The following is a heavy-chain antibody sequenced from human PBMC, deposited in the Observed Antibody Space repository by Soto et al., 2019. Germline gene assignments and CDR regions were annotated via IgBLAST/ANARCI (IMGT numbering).Heavy chain of an antibody. V-gene: IGHV3-23*01. CDR1: GVTFTTNA. CDR2: ISGDDGSG. J-gene: IGHJ6*02. Sequence: GGSLRLSCVASGVTFTTNAMDWVRQAPGKGLEWVSFISGDDGSGNYADSVKGRFTISRDNSKNTLYLQMNSLRAEDTAVYYCARSQRSENYGDYGDSYYYYGMDVWGQGTTVTVSS. CDR3: ARSQRSENYGDYGDSYYYYGMDV. D-gene: IGHD4-17*01.